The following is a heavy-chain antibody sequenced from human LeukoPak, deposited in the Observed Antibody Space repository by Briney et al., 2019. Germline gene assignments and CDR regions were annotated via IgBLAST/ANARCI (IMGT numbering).Heavy chain of an antibody. CDR2: ITGSGDST. Sequence: PGGSLRLSCAASGSTFSSYAVSWVRQAPGKGLEWVSTITGSGDSTYYVDSVKGRFTVSRDNSKNTLYLQMSSLRAEDTALYYRAKASGDCYNYCWVDPWGQGTLVTVSS. V-gene: IGHV3-23*01. D-gene: IGHD5-24*01. CDR1: GSTFSSYA. CDR3: AKASGDCYNYCWVDP. J-gene: IGHJ5*02.